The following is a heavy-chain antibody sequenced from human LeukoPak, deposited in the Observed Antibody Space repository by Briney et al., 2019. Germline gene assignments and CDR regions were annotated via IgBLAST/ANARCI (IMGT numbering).Heavy chain of an antibody. CDR2: VSADESGK. CDR1: GFSFDKFG. J-gene: IGHJ5*02. CDR3: ASLDRSEIP. V-gene: IGHV3-64*01. Sequence: GGSLKLSCVASGFSFDKFGMHWVRQAPGKGLEYVSSVSADESGKYYTKSVRGRFSISRDNSKNTMYLQLGNLRPDDMGIYYCASLDRSEIPWGPGTLVTVSS. D-gene: IGHD1-26*01.